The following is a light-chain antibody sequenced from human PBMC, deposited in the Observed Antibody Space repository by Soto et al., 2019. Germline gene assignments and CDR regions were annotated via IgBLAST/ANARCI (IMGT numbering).Light chain of an antibody. Sequence: EIVLTQSPAILSLSPGERATLSCRASQSVVRYLVWYQPKPGHAPSLLIYDAYNRATGVPARFSGSGSGTDFTLTISSLESEDFAVYYCHHRNNGPSTLGQRTRVEI. J-gene: IGKJ1*01. V-gene: IGKV3-11*01. CDR3: HHRNNGPST. CDR2: DAY. CDR1: QSVVRY.